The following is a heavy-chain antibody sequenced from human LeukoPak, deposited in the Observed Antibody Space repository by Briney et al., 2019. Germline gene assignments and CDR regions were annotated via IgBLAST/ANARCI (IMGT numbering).Heavy chain of an antibody. CDR2: ISSSSSYI. Sequence: GGSLRLSCAASGFTFSSYSMNWVRQAPGKGLEWVSSISSSSSYIYYADSVKGRFTISRDNAKNSLYLQMNSLRAEDTAVYYCARAWVVGATCCAFDYWGQGTLVTVSP. CDR3: ARAWVVGATCCAFDY. CDR1: GFTFSSYS. J-gene: IGHJ4*02. D-gene: IGHD1-26*01. V-gene: IGHV3-21*01.